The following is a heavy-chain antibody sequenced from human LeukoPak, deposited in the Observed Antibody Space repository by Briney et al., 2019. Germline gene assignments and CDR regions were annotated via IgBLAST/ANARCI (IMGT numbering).Heavy chain of an antibody. J-gene: IGHJ6*02. Sequence: PSETLSLTCTVSGGSISSSSYYWGWIRQPPGKGLEWIGGIYYSGSTYYNPSLKSRVTISVDTSKDQFSLKLSSVTAADTAVYYCAGLRTYSSSWYRKSFYYYGMDVWGQGTTVTVSS. CDR2: IYYSGST. V-gene: IGHV4-39*01. D-gene: IGHD6-13*01. CDR1: GGSISSSSYY. CDR3: AGLRTYSSSWYRKSFYYYGMDV.